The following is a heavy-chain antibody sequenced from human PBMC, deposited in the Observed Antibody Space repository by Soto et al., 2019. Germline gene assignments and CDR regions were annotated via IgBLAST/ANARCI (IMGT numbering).Heavy chain of an antibody. J-gene: IGHJ6*03. V-gene: IGHV1-18*01. D-gene: IGHD2-15*01. CDR2: LSAYNGNT. CDR1: GYTFTSYG. Sequence: QVQLVQSGAEVKKPGASVKVSCKASGYTFTSYGISWVRQAPGQGREWMGWLSAYNGNTNYAQKLQGRVTMTTDTATSTAYMELRSRRADDTAVYYCARAGVVGAATLRAYYYYYMDVWGKGTTVTVSS. CDR3: ARAGVVGAATLRAYYYYYMDV.